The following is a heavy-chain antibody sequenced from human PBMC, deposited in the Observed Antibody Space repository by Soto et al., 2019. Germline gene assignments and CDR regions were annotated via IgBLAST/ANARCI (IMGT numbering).Heavy chain of an antibody. V-gene: IGHV4-4*02. CDR1: GASITNNNW. CDR2: VFHTGHT. J-gene: IGHJ4*02. D-gene: IGHD4-17*01. CDR3: TTRGLTTVTTLDY. Sequence: SETLSLTCAVSGASITNNNWWSWVRQPPGKGLEWIGEVFHTGHTNYNPSLKSRVTISLDNSKNHFSLRVAPVTAADTAMYYCTTRGLTTVTTLDYWGQGALVTVSS.